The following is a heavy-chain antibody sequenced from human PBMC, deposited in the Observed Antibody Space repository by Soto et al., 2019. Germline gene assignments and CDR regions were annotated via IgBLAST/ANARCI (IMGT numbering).Heavy chain of an antibody. CDR3: AKGFYGSGSYYNERAFDS. V-gene: IGHV3-23*01. D-gene: IGHD3-10*01. J-gene: IGHJ4*02. Sequence: PGXSLRLSCAASGFTFRNYAISWVRQTPVKGLEWVSVISGSGDFTYYADSVKGRFTISRDNPKNTIYLQMNSLRAEDTAVYYCAKGFYGSGSYYNERAFDSWGQGTLVTVSS. CDR1: GFTFRNYA. CDR2: ISGSGDFT.